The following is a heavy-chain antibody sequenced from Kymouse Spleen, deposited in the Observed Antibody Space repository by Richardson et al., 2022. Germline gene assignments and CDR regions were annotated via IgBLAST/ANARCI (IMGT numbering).Heavy chain of an antibody. CDR2: IKSKTDGGTT. CDR1: GFTFSNAW. J-gene: IGHJ4*02. D-gene: IGHD2-21*02. CDR3: TTDLYCGGDCYSFDY. Sequence: EVQLVESGGGLVKPGGSLRLSCAASGFTFSNAWMSWVRQAPGKGLEWVGRIKSKTDGGTTDYAAPVKGRFTISRDDSKNTLYLQMNSLKTEDTAVYYCTTDLYCGGDCYSFDYWGQGTLVTVSS. V-gene: IGHV3-15*01.